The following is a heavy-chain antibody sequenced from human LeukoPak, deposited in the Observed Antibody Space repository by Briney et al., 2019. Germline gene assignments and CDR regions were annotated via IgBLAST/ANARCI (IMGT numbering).Heavy chain of an antibody. V-gene: IGHV3-23*01. Sequence: GGSLRLSCAASGFTFSSYAMSWVRQAPGKGLEWVSAISGSGGSTYYADSVKGRFTISRDNSKSTLYLQMNSLKTEDTAVYYCARGRVTTLYYFDYWGQGTLVTVSS. CDR1: GFTFSSYA. CDR3: ARGRVTTLYYFDY. D-gene: IGHD4-17*01. J-gene: IGHJ4*02. CDR2: ISGSGGST.